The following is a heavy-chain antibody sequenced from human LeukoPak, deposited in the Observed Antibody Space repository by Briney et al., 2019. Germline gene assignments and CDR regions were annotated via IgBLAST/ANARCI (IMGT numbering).Heavy chain of an antibody. J-gene: IGHJ3*02. CDR1: GFTFRDYY. Sequence: PGGSLRLSCAASGFTFRDYYMGWIRQAPGKGLEWVSYLSSSGGRIYNADSVKGRFTISRDNAKNSLYLQMNSLRAEDTAVYYCARAFNDGSDIWGQGTMVTVSS. V-gene: IGHV3-11*04. CDR3: ARAFNDGSDI. CDR2: LSSSGGRI.